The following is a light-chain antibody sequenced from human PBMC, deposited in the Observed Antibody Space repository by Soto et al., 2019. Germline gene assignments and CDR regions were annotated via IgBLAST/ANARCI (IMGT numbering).Light chain of an antibody. V-gene: IGLV2-14*01. CDR2: EVS. CDR3: SSYTTSTPWV. Sequence: QSVLTQPASVSGSPGQSITISCTGTSSDIGGYNYVSWYQQHPGKAPKLMIFEVSDRPSGVSNRFSGSKSDNTASLTISGLQAEDEADYYCSSYTTSTPWVFGGGTKLTVL. J-gene: IGLJ3*02. CDR1: SSDIGGYNY.